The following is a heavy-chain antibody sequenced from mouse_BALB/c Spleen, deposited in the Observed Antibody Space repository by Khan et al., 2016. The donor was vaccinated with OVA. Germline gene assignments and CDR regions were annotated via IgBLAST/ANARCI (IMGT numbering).Heavy chain of an antibody. V-gene: IGHV1-81*01. CDR2: IYPGSDNA. CDR3: AIGDGYYVYFDY. Sequence: VELVESGPELVKPGASVKMSCKASGYTFTYYVITWVKQRTGQGLEWIGAIYPGSDNAYYNERFKGKATLTADNSSKTTHMQLSSLTSNDSAVYFCAIGDGYYVYFDYWGQGTTLTGSS. D-gene: IGHD2-3*01. CDR1: GYTFTYYV. J-gene: IGHJ2*01.